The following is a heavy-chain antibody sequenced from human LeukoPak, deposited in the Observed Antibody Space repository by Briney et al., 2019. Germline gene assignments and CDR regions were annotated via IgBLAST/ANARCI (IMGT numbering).Heavy chain of an antibody. CDR2: INPSGGST. J-gene: IGHJ4*02. CDR3: ARDPKAGYYDSSGYSSLGGLDY. V-gene: IGHV1-46*01. D-gene: IGHD3-22*01. Sequence: ASVKVSCKASGYTFISYYMHWVRQAPGQGLEWMGIINPSGGSTKYAQKFQGRVTMTRDTSTSTVYMELSSLRSEDTAVYYCARDPKAGYYDSSGYSSLGGLDYWGQGTLVTVSS. CDR1: GYTFISYY.